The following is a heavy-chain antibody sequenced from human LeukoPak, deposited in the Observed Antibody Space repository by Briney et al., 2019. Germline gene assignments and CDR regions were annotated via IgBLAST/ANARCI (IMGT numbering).Heavy chain of an antibody. J-gene: IGHJ4*02. CDR2: ISGGGST. CDR3: AKGLYSGSYDGFDS. CDR1: GFTFRSYA. D-gene: IGHD1-26*01. V-gene: IGHV3-23*01. Sequence: GGSLRLSCAASGFTFRSYAMSWVRQAPGKGLEWGSVISGGGSTYYADSVKGGFTISRDTYKNTLYLQMKRLRAEDTAVYYCAKGLYSGSYDGFDSWGQGALVTVSS.